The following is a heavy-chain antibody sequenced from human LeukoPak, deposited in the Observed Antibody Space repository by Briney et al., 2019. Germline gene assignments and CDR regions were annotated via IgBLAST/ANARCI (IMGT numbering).Heavy chain of an antibody. V-gene: IGHV3-23*01. CDR2: ISGSGGAT. CDR3: AKHYGGNSGDSALDI. J-gene: IGHJ3*02. D-gene: IGHD4-23*01. Sequence: GGSLRLSCAASGFTFGSYAMSWVRQAPEKGLEWVSTISGSGGATYYTDSVKGRFTISRDNSNNTLYLQMNSLRAEDTAVYYCAKHYGGNSGDSALDIWGQGTMATVSS. CDR1: GFTFGSYA.